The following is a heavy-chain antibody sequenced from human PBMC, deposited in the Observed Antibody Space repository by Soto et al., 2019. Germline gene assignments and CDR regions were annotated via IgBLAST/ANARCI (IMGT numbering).Heavy chain of an antibody. CDR1: GFTFSNAW. Sequence: GGSLRLSCAASGFTFSNAWMNWVRQAPGKGLEWVGRIKSKTDGGTTDYAAPVKGRFTISRDDSKNTLYLQMNSLKTEDTAVYYCPPAGAITGYSGMDVWGQGTTLTVSS. CDR3: PPAGAITGYSGMDV. J-gene: IGHJ6*02. V-gene: IGHV3-15*07. D-gene: IGHD1-26*01. CDR2: IKSKTDGGTT.